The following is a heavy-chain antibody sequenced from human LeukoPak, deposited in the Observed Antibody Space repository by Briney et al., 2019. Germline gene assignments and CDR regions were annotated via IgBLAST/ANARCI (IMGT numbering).Heavy chain of an antibody. CDR2: ISWNSGSI. CDR3: AKDIGHIVVVPAAIPYYYGMDV. CDR1: GFTFDDYA. V-gene: IGHV3-9*01. D-gene: IGHD2-2*01. J-gene: IGHJ6*02. Sequence: GGSLRLSCAASGFTFDDYAMHWVRQAPGKGLEWVSGISWNSGSIGYVDSVKGRFTISRDNAKTSLYLQMNSLRAEDTALYYCAKDIGHIVVVPAAIPYYYGMDVWGQGTTVTVSS.